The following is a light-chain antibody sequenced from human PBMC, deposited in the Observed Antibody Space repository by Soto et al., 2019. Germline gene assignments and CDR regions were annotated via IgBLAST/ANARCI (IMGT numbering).Light chain of an antibody. CDR2: GAS. V-gene: IGKV3-15*01. CDR3: QQYNTWPLT. J-gene: IGKJ4*01. Sequence: EIVMTHSPATLSVSPGERATLSCTASQSTNTYIAWYQQKPGQAPRLLIDGASTRATGIPARFIGSGCGTDFTLTINSLQSEDFAVYYCQQYNTWPLTFGGGTKVEIK. CDR1: QSTNTY.